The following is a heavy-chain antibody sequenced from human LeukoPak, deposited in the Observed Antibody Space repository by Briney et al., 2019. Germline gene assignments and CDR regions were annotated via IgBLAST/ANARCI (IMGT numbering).Heavy chain of an antibody. CDR1: GGSISSGGYY. D-gene: IGHD3-22*01. V-gene: IGHV4-31*03. Sequence: SETLSLTCTVSGGSISSGGYYWSWIRQHPGKGLEWIGYIYYSGSTYYNPSLKSRVTISVDTSKNQFSLKLSSVTAADTAVYYCARGSLTYYDSSGYYYRAFDIWGQGTMDTVSS. J-gene: IGHJ3*02. CDR3: ARGSLTYYDSSGYYYRAFDI. CDR2: IYYSGST.